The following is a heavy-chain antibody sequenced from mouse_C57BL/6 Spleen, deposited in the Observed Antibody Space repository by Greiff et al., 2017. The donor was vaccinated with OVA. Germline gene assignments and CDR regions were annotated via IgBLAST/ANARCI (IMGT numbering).Heavy chain of an antibody. Sequence: ESGPGLVKPSQSLSLTCSVTGYSITSGYYWNWIRQFPGNKLEWMGYISYDGSNNYNPSLKNRISITRDTSKNQSFMKLNSVTTEDTATYYCARGYGSPGMDYWGQGTSVTVSS. D-gene: IGHD1-1*01. CDR3: ARGYGSPGMDY. CDR1: GYSITSGYY. V-gene: IGHV3-6*01. CDR2: ISYDGSN. J-gene: IGHJ4*01.